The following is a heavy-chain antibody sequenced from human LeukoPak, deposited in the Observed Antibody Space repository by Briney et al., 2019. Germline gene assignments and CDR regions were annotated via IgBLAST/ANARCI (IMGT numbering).Heavy chain of an antibody. J-gene: IGHJ4*02. CDR1: GFTFSNYN. CDR3: ARGYSSGWYELYYFDY. V-gene: IGHV3-21*01. CDR2: TTGSSIYK. Sequence: VKPGGSLRLSCAASGFTFSNYNMNWVRQAPGKGLEWVSSTTGSSIYKYYADSVKGRFTISRDNAKNSLYLQTNSLSAEDTAVYYCARGYSSGWYELYYFDYWGQGTLVTVSS. D-gene: IGHD6-19*01.